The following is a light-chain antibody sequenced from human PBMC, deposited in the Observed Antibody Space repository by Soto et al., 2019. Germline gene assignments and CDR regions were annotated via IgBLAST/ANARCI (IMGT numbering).Light chain of an antibody. Sequence: EIVMTQSPATLSVSPGERATLSCRATQSVGNKLAWYQQKPGQAPRLLIFAASARVTGVPPRFTGSGSGTEFTLTISSLQSEDFADYYCQQYNEWPRTFGGGTKVEIK. J-gene: IGKJ4*01. CDR3: QQYNEWPRT. CDR2: AAS. V-gene: IGKV3-15*01. CDR1: QSVGNK.